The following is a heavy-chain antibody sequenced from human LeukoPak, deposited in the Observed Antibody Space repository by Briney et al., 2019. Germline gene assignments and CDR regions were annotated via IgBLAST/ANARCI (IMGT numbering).Heavy chain of an antibody. D-gene: IGHD3-22*01. CDR3: ASTYHYDSSGYYPFDY. CDR1: GFSFSSNA. Sequence: GGSPRLSCSASGFSFSSNAMHWVRQAPGKGLEYVSGISSNGGSTGYADSVKGRFTISRDNSKRGMFLQMSSLRPEDTAIYYCASTYHYDSSGYYPFDYWGQGTLVTVSS. CDR2: ISSNGGST. J-gene: IGHJ4*02. V-gene: IGHV3-64D*09.